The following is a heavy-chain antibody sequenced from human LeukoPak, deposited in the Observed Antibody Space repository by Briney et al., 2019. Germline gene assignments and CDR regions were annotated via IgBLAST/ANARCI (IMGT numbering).Heavy chain of an antibody. Sequence: GGSLRLSCAATGCTFSSYEMNWFRKAPGKGLERVSYISSSGSTIYYADSVKGRFTISRDNAKNSLYLQMNSLRAEDTAVYYCAELGITMIGGVWGKGTTVTISS. V-gene: IGHV3-48*03. J-gene: IGHJ6*04. D-gene: IGHD3-10*02. CDR3: AELGITMIGGV. CDR1: GCTFSSYE. CDR2: ISSSGSTI.